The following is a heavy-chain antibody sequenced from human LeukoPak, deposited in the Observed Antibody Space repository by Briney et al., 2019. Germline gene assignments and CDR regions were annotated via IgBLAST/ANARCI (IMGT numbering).Heavy chain of an antibody. CDR1: GFTVSSNY. CDR3: ARMYSSSPGIDY. Sequence: GGSLRLSCAASGFTVSSNYMSWVCQAPGKGLEWVSVIYSGGSTYYADSVKGRFTISRDNSKNTLYLQMNSLRAEDTAVYYCARMYSSSPGIDYWGQGTLVTVSS. D-gene: IGHD6-13*01. J-gene: IGHJ4*02. CDR2: IYSGGST. V-gene: IGHV3-53*01.